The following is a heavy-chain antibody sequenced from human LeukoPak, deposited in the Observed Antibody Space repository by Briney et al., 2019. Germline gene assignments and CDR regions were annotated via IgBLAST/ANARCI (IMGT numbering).Heavy chain of an antibody. CDR2: IYYSGST. V-gene: IGHV4-59*08. CDR1: GGSISSYY. J-gene: IGHJ4*02. D-gene: IGHD6-13*01. CDR3: ARHRDGAIAAAFYFDY. Sequence: PSETLSLTCTVSGGSISSYYWSWIRQPPGKGLEWIGYIYYSGSTNYNSSLKSRVTISVDTSKNQFSLKLGSVTAADTAAYYCARHRDGAIAAAFYFDYWGQGTLVTVSS.